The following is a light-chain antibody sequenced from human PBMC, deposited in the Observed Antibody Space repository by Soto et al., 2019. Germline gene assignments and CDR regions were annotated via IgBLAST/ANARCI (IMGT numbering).Light chain of an antibody. V-gene: IGLV3-21*02. CDR1: NIGSKS. CDR3: QVWDSSSDHTYV. CDR2: DDS. Sequence: SYELTQPPSVSVAPGQTARITCGGNNIGSKSVQWYQQKPGQAPVLVVYDDSDQPSGIPERFSGSNSGNTATLTISRVEGGDEADYYCQVWDSSSDHTYVFGTGTKLTVL. J-gene: IGLJ1*01.